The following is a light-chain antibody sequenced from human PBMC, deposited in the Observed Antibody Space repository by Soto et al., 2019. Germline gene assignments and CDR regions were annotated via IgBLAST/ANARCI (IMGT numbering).Light chain of an antibody. J-gene: IGLJ1*01. Sequence: SVLTQPPSVSGAPGQRVTISCSGSSSNIGTGYDVHWYQHLPGTAPKLLIYGNNNRPSGVPDRFSGSKSATSASLAITGLQVEDEADYYCQSYDSSLTSHVFGTGTKVTVL. CDR3: QSYDSSLTSHV. CDR1: SSNIGTGYD. CDR2: GNN. V-gene: IGLV1-40*01.